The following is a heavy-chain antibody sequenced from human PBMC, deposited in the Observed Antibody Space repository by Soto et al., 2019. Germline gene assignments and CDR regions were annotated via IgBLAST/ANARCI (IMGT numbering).Heavy chain of an antibody. V-gene: IGHV1-69*13. D-gene: IGHD3-22*01. CDR2: IIPIFGTA. CDR3: ARQLTYYYDSSAFDI. CDR1: GGTFSSYA. Sequence: GASVKVSCKASGGTFSSYAISWVRQAPGQGLEWMGGIIPIFGTANYAQKFQGRVTITADESTSTAYMELSSLRSEDTAVYYCARQLTYYYDSSAFDIWGQGTMVTVSS. J-gene: IGHJ3*02.